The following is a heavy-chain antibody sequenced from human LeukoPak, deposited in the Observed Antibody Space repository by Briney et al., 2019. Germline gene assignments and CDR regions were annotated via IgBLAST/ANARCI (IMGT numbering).Heavy chain of an antibody. Sequence: GGSLRLSCAASGFTFSSYGMNWVRQAPGKGLEWVSGISVSGASTYYADSMKGRFTISRDNSKNTLYLQMNSLRAEDTAIYYCAKGVLALGYCSGGNCYQIDCWGQGTLVTVSS. D-gene: IGHD2-15*01. CDR2: ISVSGAST. V-gene: IGHV3-23*01. CDR3: AKGVLALGYCSGGNCYQIDC. CDR1: GFTFSSYG. J-gene: IGHJ4*02.